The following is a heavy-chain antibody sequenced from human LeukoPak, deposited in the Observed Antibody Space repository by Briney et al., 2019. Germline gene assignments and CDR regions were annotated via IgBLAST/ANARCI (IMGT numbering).Heavy chain of an antibody. CDR1: GFTSSA. V-gene: IGHV3-30*04. D-gene: IGHD5-24*01. CDR2: ISYDGSNK. CDR3: ARGTLVEMATIPFGY. J-gene: IGHJ4*02. Sequence: PGGSLRLSCAASGFTSSAIHWVRQSPGKGLEWVAVISYDGSNKYYADSVKGRFTISRDNSKNTLYLQMNSLRAEDTAVYYCARGTLVEMATIPFGYWGQGTLVTVSS.